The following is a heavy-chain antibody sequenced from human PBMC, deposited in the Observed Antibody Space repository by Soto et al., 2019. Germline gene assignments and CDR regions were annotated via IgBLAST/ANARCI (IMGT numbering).Heavy chain of an antibody. J-gene: IGHJ6*02. CDR1: GDSLSGYY. V-gene: IGHV4-34*01. D-gene: IGHD6-6*01. CDR2: INHSGRT. CDR3: ARVTARDYYGRDP. Sequence: QVQLQQWGAGLLKPSETLSLTCAVYGDSLSGYYWGWIRQPSGKGMKWIGEINHSGRTNNNPPLKSRVTISVDTSKNQFSLKLSSVTASETAVYYCARVTARDYYGRDPGGQGNTGTVSS.